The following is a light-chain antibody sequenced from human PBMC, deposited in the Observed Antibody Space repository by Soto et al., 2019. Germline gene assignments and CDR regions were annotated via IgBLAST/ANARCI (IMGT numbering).Light chain of an antibody. CDR1: QSVSSSY. CDR2: GAS. CDR3: QQYGRSPYT. J-gene: IGKJ2*01. Sequence: EIVLTQSPGTLSLSPGERATLSCRASQSVSSSYLAWYQQKPGQAPRLLNYGASSRATGIPDRFSGSGSGTDFTLTISRLEPEDFAVYYCQQYGRSPYTFGQGTKLEIK. V-gene: IGKV3-20*01.